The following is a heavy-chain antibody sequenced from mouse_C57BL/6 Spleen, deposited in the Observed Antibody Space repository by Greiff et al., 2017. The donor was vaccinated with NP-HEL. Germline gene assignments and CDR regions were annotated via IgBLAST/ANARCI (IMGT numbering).Heavy chain of an antibody. CDR2: ISSGSSTI. D-gene: IGHD2-5*01. CDR1: GFTFSDYG. V-gene: IGHV5-17*01. J-gene: IGHJ1*03. Sequence: DVHLVESGGGLVKPGGSLKLSCAASGFTFSDYGMHWVRQAPEKGLEWVAYISSGSSTIYYADTVKGRFTISRDKATNTLCRQMTRLRSEDTAMYYCARGYSNYLGYFDVWGTGTTVTVSS. CDR3: ARGYSNYLGYFDV.